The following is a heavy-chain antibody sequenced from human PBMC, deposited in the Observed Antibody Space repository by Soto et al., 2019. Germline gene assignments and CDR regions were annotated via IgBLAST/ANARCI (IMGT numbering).Heavy chain of an antibody. D-gene: IGHD3-10*01. V-gene: IGHV4-59*01. CDR1: GGSISSYY. Sequence: SETLSLTCTVSGGSISSYYWNRIRQPPGKGLEWIGYIYYSGSTNYNPSLKSRVTISVDTSKNQFSLKLSSVTAADTAVYYCARGYYGSGSHNWFDPWGQGTLVTVSS. CDR3: ARGYYGSGSHNWFDP. J-gene: IGHJ5*02. CDR2: IYYSGST.